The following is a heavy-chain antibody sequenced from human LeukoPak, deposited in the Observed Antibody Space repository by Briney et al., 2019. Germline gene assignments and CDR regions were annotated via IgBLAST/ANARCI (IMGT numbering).Heavy chain of an antibody. J-gene: IGHJ3*02. CDR3: AKCRRDTAMGPPDAFDI. CDR2: ISGSGGST. V-gene: IGHV3-23*01. CDR1: GFTFSSYA. Sequence: GGSLRLSCAASGFTFSSYAMSWVRQAPGKGLEWVSAISGSGGSTYYADSVKGRFTISRDNSKNTLYLQMNSLRAEDTAVYYCAKCRRDTAMGPPDAFDIWGQGTMVTVSS. D-gene: IGHD5-18*01.